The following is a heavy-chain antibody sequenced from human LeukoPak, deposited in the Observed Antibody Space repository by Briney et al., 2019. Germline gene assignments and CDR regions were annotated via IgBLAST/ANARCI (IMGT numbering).Heavy chain of an antibody. CDR2: ISSSGSTI. D-gene: IGHD3-16*02. CDR3: ARARGWIGGVIVAQIDY. V-gene: IGHV3-11*04. Sequence: GGSLRLSCAASGFTFSDYYMSWIRQAPGKGLEWVSYISSSGSTIYYTDSVKGRFTISSDNAKNSLYLQMNSLRAEDTAVYYCARARGWIGGVIVAQIDYWGQGTLVTVSS. CDR1: GFTFSDYY. J-gene: IGHJ4*02.